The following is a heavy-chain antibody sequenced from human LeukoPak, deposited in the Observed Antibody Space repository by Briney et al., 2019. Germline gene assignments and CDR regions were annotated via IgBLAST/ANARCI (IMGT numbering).Heavy chain of an antibody. CDR2: IYYSGST. CDR3: ARGPGGPYYFDY. V-gene: IGHV4-39*07. J-gene: IGHJ4*02. Sequence: SETLSLTCTVSAGSISSSSYYWGWIRQPPGKGLEWIGSIYYSGSTYYNPSLKSRVTISVDTSKNHFSLKLSSVTAADTAVYYCARGPGGPYYFDYWGQGTLVTVSS. D-gene: IGHD1-26*01. CDR1: AGSISSSSYY.